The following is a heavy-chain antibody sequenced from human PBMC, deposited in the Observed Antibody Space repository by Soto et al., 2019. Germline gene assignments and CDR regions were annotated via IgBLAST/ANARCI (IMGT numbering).Heavy chain of an antibody. V-gene: IGHV3-33*01. J-gene: IGHJ6*03. Sequence: GGSLRLSCAASGFTFSSYGMHWVHQAPGKGLEWVAVIWYDGSNKYYADSVKGRFTISRDNSKNTLYLQMNSLRAEDTAVYYCARCGDFWTLHYYYYMDVWGKGTTVTVSS. CDR2: IWYDGSNK. CDR1: GFTFSSYG. CDR3: ARCGDFWTLHYYYYMDV. D-gene: IGHD3-3*01.